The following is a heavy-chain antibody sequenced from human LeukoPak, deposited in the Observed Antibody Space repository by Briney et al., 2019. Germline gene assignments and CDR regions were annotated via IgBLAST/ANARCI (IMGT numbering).Heavy chain of an antibody. J-gene: IGHJ4*02. D-gene: IGHD1-26*01. Sequence: PSQTLSLTCTVSGGSISSGSYYWSWIRQPAGKGLEWIGRIYTSGSTNYNPSLKSRVTISVDTSKNQFSLKLSSVTAADTAVYCCARDAIVGATYFDYSGQGTLVTVSS. V-gene: IGHV4-61*02. CDR2: IYTSGST. CDR1: GGSISSGSYY. CDR3: ARDAIVGATYFDY.